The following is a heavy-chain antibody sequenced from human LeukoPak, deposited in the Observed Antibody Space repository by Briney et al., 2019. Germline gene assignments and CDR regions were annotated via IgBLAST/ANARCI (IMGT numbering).Heavy chain of an antibody. D-gene: IGHD3-3*01. Sequence: GGTLRLSCAASGFTFSSYEMNWVRQAPGKGLEWVSYISSSGSTIYYADSVKGRFTISRDNAKNSLYLQMNSLRAEDTAVYYCARSLWSGYKFDYWGQGTLVTVSS. CDR1: GFTFSSYE. J-gene: IGHJ4*02. V-gene: IGHV3-48*03. CDR2: ISSSGSTI. CDR3: ARSLWSGYKFDY.